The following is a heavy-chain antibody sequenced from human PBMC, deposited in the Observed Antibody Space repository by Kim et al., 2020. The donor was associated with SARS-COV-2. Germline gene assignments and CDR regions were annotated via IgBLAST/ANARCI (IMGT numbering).Heavy chain of an antibody. V-gene: IGHV3-74*01. CDR1: GFTFSDYW. D-gene: IGHD3-3*01. Sequence: GGSLRLSCAASGFTFSDYWMHWVRQAPGNGLVWVSRIYTDGTRTAYADSVTGRFTISRDNAKNTVYLQMNSLRAKDTAVYYCARGDRVGYYLDYWGQGILVTVSS. J-gene: IGHJ4*02. CDR3: ARGDRVGYYLDY. CDR2: IYTDGTRT.